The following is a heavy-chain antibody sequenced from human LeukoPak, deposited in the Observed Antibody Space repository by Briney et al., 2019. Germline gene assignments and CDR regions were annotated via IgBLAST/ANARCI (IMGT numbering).Heavy chain of an antibody. CDR3: ARRLTQYDCFDP. CDR2: TYYRSTWYN. D-gene: IGHD2-2*01. Sequence: SQTLSHTCAISGDSVSSNSVTWNWTRHSPSRGLEWLGRTYYRSTWYNEYAVSVRGRITVNPDTSKNQFSLHLNSVTAEDTAVYYCARRLTQYDCFDPWGQGILVTVSS. J-gene: IGHJ5*02. CDR1: GDSVSSNSVT. V-gene: IGHV6-1*01.